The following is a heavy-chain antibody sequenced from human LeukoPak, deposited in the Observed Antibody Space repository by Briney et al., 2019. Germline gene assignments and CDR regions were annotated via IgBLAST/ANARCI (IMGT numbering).Heavy chain of an antibody. V-gene: IGHV3-23*01. D-gene: IGHD3-22*01. Sequence: QPGGSLRLSCAASGFTFSNYAMNWVRQAPGKGLEWVSVISGSGDITYYADSVKGRFTISRDNSKNTLYLQMNSLRAEDTAVYYCAKEGGYYDSILDYWGQGTLVTVSS. J-gene: IGHJ4*02. CDR3: AKEGGYYDSILDY. CDR2: ISGSGDIT. CDR1: GFTFSNYA.